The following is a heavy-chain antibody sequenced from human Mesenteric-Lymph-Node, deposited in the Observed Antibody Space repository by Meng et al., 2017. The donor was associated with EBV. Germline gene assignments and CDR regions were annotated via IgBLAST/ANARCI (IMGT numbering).Heavy chain of an antibody. CDR1: GFTFTNDY. CDR3: ARDPDSHDAFDI. Sequence: QVQLVQSAAEVKKPGAPVKFSCKAFGFTFTNDYIHWVRQAPGQGLEWMGIIKPSGGNTNYARRFRGRVTMASDTSTNTVYMELNSLRSEDAAVYYCARDPDSHDAFDIWGQGTMVTVSS. V-gene: IGHV1-46*01. J-gene: IGHJ3*02. D-gene: IGHD4-11*01. CDR2: IKPSGGNT.